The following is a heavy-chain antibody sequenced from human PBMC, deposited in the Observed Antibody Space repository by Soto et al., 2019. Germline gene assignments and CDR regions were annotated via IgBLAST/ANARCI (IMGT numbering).Heavy chain of an antibody. V-gene: IGHV1-69*01. J-gene: IGHJ1*01. CDR3: VEETYCGGDCYSGYFQH. Sequence: QVQLVQSGAEVKKPGSSVKVSCKASGGTFSSYAISWVRQSPGQGLEWMGGIIHIFGTANYAQKFQGRVTITADESTSTANMELSRLRSADTAVYYCVEETYCGGDCYSGYFQHWGQGTLVTVS. CDR2: IIHIFGTA. CDR1: GGTFSSYA. D-gene: IGHD2-21*02.